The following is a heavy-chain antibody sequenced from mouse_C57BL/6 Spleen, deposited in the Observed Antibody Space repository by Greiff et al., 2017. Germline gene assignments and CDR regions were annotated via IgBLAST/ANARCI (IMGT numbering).Heavy chain of an antibody. CDR1: GFTFSDYG. J-gene: IGHJ3*01. Sequence: EVKLVESGGGLVKPGGSLKLSCAASGFTFSDYGMHWVRQAPEKGLEWVAYISSGSSTFYYADTVKGRFTISIDNAKNTLFLQMTSLRSEETAMYYCARRGDYDDQAWFAYWDQGTLVTVSA. V-gene: IGHV5-17*01. CDR3: ARRGDYDDQAWFAY. D-gene: IGHD2-4*01. CDR2: ISSGSSTF.